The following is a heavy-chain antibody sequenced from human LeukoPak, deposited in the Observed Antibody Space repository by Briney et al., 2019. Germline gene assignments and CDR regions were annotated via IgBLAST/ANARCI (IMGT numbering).Heavy chain of an antibody. CDR2: IKQDGSEK. V-gene: IGHV3-7*01. D-gene: IGHD3-16*01. J-gene: IGHJ4*02. CDR1: ELTFISNG. CDR3: AKGASFDFDY. Sequence: GGSLSLSCAASELTFISNGRTWAGQAPGKGLEWVANIKQDGSEKYYVDSVKGRFTISRDNAKNSLYLQMNSLRAEDTAVYYCAKGASFDFDYWGQGTLVTVSS.